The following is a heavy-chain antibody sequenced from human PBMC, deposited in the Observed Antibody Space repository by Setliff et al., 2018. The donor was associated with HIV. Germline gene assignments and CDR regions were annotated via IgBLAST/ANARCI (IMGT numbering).Heavy chain of an antibody. V-gene: IGHV1-2*06. D-gene: IGHD3-10*01. CDR1: GYTFTGYY. J-gene: IGHJ3*02. Sequence: ASVTVSCKASGYTFTGYYMHWVRQAPGQGLEWMGRINHNSGGTNYAQKFQGRVTMTRDTSISTAHMELSRLRSDDTAVYYCARGEGVLLWFGDPGHDAFDIWGQGTMVTVSS. CDR3: ARGEGVLLWFGDPGHDAFDI. CDR2: INHNSGGT.